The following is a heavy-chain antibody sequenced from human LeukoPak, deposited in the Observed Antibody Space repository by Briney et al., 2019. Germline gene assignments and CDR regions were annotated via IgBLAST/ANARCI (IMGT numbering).Heavy chain of an antibody. CDR1: GFTFSNYN. J-gene: IGHJ4*02. Sequence: SGGSLRLSCAASGFTFSNYNINWVRQAPGKGLEWVSFIGSSSSPIYYADSVKGRFTVSRDNAKNSLYLHLNSLRDEDTAVYYCAKGGYGDFVGAYFDYWGQGTLVTVSS. V-gene: IGHV3-48*02. D-gene: IGHD4-17*01. CDR2: IGSSSSPI. CDR3: AKGGYGDFVGAYFDY.